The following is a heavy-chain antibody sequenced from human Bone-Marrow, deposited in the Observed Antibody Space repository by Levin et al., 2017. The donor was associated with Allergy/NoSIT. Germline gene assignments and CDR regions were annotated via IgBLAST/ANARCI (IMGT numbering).Heavy chain of an antibody. D-gene: IGHD6-19*01. CDR1: GYTFTSYD. CDR3: ARVVAVAGVRTFDL. V-gene: IGHV1-8*01. Sequence: GESLKISCKASGYTFTSYDINWVRQATGQGLEWMGWMNPNSGNTGYAQKFQGRVTMTRNTSISTAYMELSSLRSEDTAVYYCARVVAVAGVRTFDLWGRGTLVTVSS. CDR2: MNPNSGNT. J-gene: IGHJ2*01.